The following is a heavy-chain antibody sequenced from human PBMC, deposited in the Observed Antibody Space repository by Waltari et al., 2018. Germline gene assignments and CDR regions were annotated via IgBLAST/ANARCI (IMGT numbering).Heavy chain of an antibody. J-gene: IGHJ6*03. CDR3: ARVQWVAAAGHYYYYMDV. CDR2: IYYSGST. CDR1: GGSISSSSYY. V-gene: IGHV4-39*07. Sequence: QLQLQESGPGLVKPSETLSLTCTVSGGSISSSSYYWGWIRQPPGKGLEWIGSIYYSGSTYYNPSLKSRVTISVDTSKNQFSLKLSSVTAADTAVYYCARVQWVAAAGHYYYYMDVWGKGTTVTISS. D-gene: IGHD6-13*01.